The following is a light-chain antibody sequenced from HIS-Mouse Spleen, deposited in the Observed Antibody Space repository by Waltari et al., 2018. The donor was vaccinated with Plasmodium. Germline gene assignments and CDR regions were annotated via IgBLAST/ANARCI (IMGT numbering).Light chain of an antibody. J-gene: IGLJ3*02. CDR2: EDR. Sequence: SYELTQPPSVSVSPGQTARITCSGDALPKKYAYWYKPKSGQAPVLVIYEDRKRPSGIPERFSGSRSGTMATLTISGAQVEDEADYYCYSTDSSGNHRVFGGGTKLTVL. CDR1: ALPKKY. V-gene: IGLV3-10*01. CDR3: YSTDSSGNHRV.